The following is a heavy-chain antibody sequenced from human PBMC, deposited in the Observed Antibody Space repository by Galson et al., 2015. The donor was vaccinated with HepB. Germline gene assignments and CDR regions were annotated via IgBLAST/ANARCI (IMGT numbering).Heavy chain of an antibody. J-gene: IGHJ3*02. Sequence: SETLSLTCGVYGGSFSGYFWTWIRQPPGKGLEWIGEINHSGTTSYNPSLKSRLSISVDTSKNQFFLTLSSVTAADTAVYYCARGDFHDSFDIWGQGTMVTVSS. D-gene: IGHD3-22*01. CDR2: INHSGTT. CDR3: ARGDFHDSFDI. V-gene: IGHV4-34*01. CDR1: GGSFSGYF.